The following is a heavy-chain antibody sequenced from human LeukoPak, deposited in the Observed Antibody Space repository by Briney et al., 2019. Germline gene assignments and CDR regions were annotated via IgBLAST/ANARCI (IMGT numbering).Heavy chain of an antibody. Sequence: PSETLSLTCTVSGGSLSSGDYYWSWIRQPPGKGLEWIGYIYYSGSTHYNPSLKSRVIMSVDTSKNQFSLKLSSVTAADTAVYYCATTPPVRGVTPNWGQGTLVTVSS. J-gene: IGHJ4*02. D-gene: IGHD3-10*01. V-gene: IGHV4-30-4*02. CDR2: IYYSGST. CDR3: ATTPPVRGVTPN. CDR1: GGSLSSGDYY.